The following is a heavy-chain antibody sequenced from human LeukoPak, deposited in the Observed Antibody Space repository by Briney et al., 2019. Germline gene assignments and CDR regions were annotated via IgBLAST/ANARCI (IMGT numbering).Heavy chain of an antibody. Sequence: ASVKASCKASGYTFTSYYMHWVRQAPGQGLEWMGIINPSGGSTSYAQKFQGRVTMTRDTSTSTVYMELSSLRAEDTAVYYCAKDSPGSYGFKHFDYWGQGTLVTVSS. CDR3: AKDSPGSYGFKHFDY. V-gene: IGHV1-46*01. CDR2: INPSGGST. CDR1: GYTFTSYY. D-gene: IGHD5-18*01. J-gene: IGHJ4*02.